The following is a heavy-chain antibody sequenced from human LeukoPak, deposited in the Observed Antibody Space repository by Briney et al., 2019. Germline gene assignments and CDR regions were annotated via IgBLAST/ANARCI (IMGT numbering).Heavy chain of an antibody. CDR3: AKVLSLYYDSSGYSFDY. CDR2: ISGSGGST. J-gene: IGHJ4*02. D-gene: IGHD3-22*01. CDR1: GFTFSSYA. V-gene: IGHV3-23*01. Sequence: GGSLRLSCAASGFTFSSYAMSWVRQAPGKGLEWVSAISGSGGSTYYADSVKGRFTISRDNSKSTLYLQMNSLRAEDTAVYYCAKVLSLYYDSSGYSFDYWGQGTLVTVSS.